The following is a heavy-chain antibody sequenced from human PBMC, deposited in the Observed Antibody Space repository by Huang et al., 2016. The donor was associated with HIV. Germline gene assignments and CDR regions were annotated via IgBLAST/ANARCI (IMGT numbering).Heavy chain of an antibody. CDR1: GFIFSNYN. D-gene: IGHD2-2*02. V-gene: IGHV3-21*01. CDR3: ANFAIGDY. CDR2: ISSSSRYI. J-gene: IGHJ4*02. Sequence: EVQLVESGGGLVKPGGSLRLSCAASGFIFSNYNMNWVRQAPGKGLEWVSSISSSSRYIYYADSVKGRFTISRDNAKNSLYLQMNSLRAEDTAVYYCANFAIGDYWGQGTRVTVSS.